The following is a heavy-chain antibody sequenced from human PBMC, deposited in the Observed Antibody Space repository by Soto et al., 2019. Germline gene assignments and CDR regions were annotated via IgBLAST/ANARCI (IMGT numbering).Heavy chain of an antibody. CDR1: GFTFSSYG. V-gene: IGHV3-33*01. Sequence: QVQLVESGGGVAQPGRSLRLSCAASGFTFSSYGMHWVRQAPGKGLEWVAVIWYDGSNKYYADSVKGRFTISRDNSKNTLYLQMNSLRAEDTAVYYCARVARYYDSTGWFDPWGQGTLVTVSS. J-gene: IGHJ5*02. D-gene: IGHD3-22*01. CDR2: IWYDGSNK. CDR3: ARVARYYDSTGWFDP.